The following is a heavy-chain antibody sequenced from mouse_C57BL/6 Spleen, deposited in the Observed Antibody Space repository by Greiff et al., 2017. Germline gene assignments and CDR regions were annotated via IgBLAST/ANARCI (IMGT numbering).Heavy chain of an antibody. D-gene: IGHD1-1*01. V-gene: IGHV6-3*01. CDR2: IRLTSDNSAT. CDR3: TGSVTTGVARDY. Sequence: EVKLVESGGGLVQPGGSMKLSCVASGFTFSNYWMNWVRQSPEKGLEWVGQIRLTSDNSATHYAVSVKGRFTISRDESTSSVYLQMNNLRAEDTGIYYCTGSVTTGVARDYWGQGTTLTVSS. CDR1: GFTFSNYW. J-gene: IGHJ2*01.